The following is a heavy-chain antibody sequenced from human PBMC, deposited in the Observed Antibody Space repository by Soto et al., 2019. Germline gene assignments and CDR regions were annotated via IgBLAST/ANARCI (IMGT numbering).Heavy chain of an antibody. CDR1: GFTFSSYW. CDR2: IKQDGSEK. D-gene: IGHD5-12*01. J-gene: IGHJ3*02. CDR3: ARDTRGYSGYDNAFDI. Sequence: EVQLVESGGGLVQPGGSLRLSCAASGFTFSSYWMSWVRQAPGKGLEWVANIKQDGSEKYYVDSVKGRFTSSRDNAKNSLYLQMNSLRAEDTAVYYCARDTRGYSGYDNAFDIWGQGTMVTVSS. V-gene: IGHV3-7*01.